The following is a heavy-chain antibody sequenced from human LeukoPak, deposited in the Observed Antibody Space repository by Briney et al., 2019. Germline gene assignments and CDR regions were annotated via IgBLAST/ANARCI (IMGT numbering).Heavy chain of an antibody. V-gene: IGHV3-33*01. CDR1: GFTFSSYG. Sequence: GGSLRLSCAASGFTFSSYGMHWVRQAPGKGLEWVAAMWYDGSNKYYADSVKGRFTISRDNSKNTLYLQMNSLRAEDTAVYYCARGTTLRSYFDYWGQGTLVTVSS. CDR2: MWYDGSNK. CDR3: ARGTTLRSYFDY. J-gene: IGHJ4*02. D-gene: IGHD3-16*01.